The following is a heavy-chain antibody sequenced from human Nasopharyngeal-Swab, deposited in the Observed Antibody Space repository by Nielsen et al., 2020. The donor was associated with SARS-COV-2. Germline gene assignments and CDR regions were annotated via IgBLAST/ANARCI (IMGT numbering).Heavy chain of an antibody. D-gene: IGHD3-10*01. CDR1: GFTFSSYA. CDR3: ARDRITMVRGVYLDY. J-gene: IGHJ4*02. CDR2: ISYDGSNK. V-gene: IGHV3-30-3*01. Sequence: GGSLRLSCAASGFTFSSYAMHWVRQVPGKGLEWVAVISYDGSNKYYADSVKGRFTISRDNSKNTLYLQMNSLRAEDTAVYYCARDRITMVRGVYLDYWGQGTLVTVSS.